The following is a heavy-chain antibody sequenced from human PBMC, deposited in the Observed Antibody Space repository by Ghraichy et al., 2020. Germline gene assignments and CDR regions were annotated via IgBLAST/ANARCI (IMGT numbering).Heavy chain of an antibody. V-gene: IGHV3-23*01. CDR2: ITDSGATT. J-gene: IGHJ4*02. CDR1: GVTFSTYA. CDR3: ASGPVPTSCYYI. D-gene: IGHD2-2*01. Sequence: GGSLRLSCAASGVTFSTYAMTWVRQAPGKGLDWVSSITDSGATTYYADSVRGRFTISRDNSKNTLFLQMNSLRAEDTALYYCASGPVPTSCYYIWGPGTPVTVSS.